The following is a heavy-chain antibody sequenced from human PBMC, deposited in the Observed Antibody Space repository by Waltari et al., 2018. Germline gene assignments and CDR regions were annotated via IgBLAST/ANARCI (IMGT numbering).Heavy chain of an antibody. CDR3: ARGRRITMIVVVMGFDY. D-gene: IGHD3-22*01. CDR1: GGSFSGYY. J-gene: IGHJ4*02. Sequence: QVQLQQWGAGLLKPSETLSLTCAVYGGSFSGYYWSWIRQSPGKGLEWIGEINHSGSTNYNPSLKSRVTISVDTSKNQFSLKLSSVTAADTAVYYCARGRRITMIVVVMGFDYWGQGTLVTVSS. CDR2: INHSGST. V-gene: IGHV4-34*01.